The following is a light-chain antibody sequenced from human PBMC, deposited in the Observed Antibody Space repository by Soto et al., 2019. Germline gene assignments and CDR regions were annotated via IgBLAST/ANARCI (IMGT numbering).Light chain of an antibody. CDR1: QSVSSSY. V-gene: IGKV3-20*01. CDR2: GAS. Sequence: EIVLTQSPGTLSLSPGERATLSCRASQSVSSSYLAWYQQKPGQAPRLLIYGASSRATGIPDRFSGSGSGTGFTLTISRLEPEDFAVYYCQQYGSSPPVTCGPGTKVDIK. CDR3: QQYGSSPPVT. J-gene: IGKJ3*01.